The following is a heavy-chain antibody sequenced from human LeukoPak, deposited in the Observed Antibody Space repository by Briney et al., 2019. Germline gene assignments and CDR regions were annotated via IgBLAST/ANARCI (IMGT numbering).Heavy chain of an antibody. J-gene: IGHJ3*02. CDR3: ARAPYDSTGYETPLAFDI. Sequence: GGSLRLSCAASGFTFSTYTMNWVSQAPGKGLEWVSTISSSSSYIYYGDSVKSRFTISRDNAKNSLYLQMNSLRAEDTAVYYCARAPYDSTGYETPLAFDIWGQGTKVTVSS. D-gene: IGHD3-22*01. CDR2: ISSSSSYI. CDR1: GFTFSTYT. V-gene: IGHV3-21*01.